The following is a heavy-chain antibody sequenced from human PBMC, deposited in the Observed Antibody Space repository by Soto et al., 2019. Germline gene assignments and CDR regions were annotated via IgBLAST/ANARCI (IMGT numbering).Heavy chain of an antibody. D-gene: IGHD2-8*01. J-gene: IGHJ4*02. CDR2: IYYSGST. Sequence: QLQLQESGPGLVKPSETLSLTCTVSGDSISSNNYYCGGIRQPPGKGLEWIGSIYYSGSTYYNPSLKSRVTMSVDTSKSQFSLKLSSVTAADTAVYYCARHPGYAVPTVYATHYFNYWGQGILVTVSA. V-gene: IGHV4-39*01. CDR3: ARHPGYAVPTVYATHYFNY. CDR1: GDSISSNNYY.